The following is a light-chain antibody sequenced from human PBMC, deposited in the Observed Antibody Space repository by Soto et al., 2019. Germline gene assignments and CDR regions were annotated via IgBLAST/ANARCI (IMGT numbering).Light chain of an antibody. V-gene: IGLV2-14*01. J-gene: IGLJ1*01. CDR1: SSDIGTYDH. CDR2: SVS. CDR3: ISYTVSRSYV. Sequence: QSVLTQPASVSGSPGQSITISCSGTSSDIGTYDHVAWFQQLPGKTPKLVIYSVSDRPSGVSYRFSGSKSGNTASLTISGLQADDEADYYCISYTVSRSYVFGTGTKSPS.